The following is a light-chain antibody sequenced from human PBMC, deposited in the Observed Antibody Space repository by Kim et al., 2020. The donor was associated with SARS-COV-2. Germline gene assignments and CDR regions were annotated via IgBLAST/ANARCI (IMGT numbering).Light chain of an antibody. Sequence: PGDRATLSCTTSQSVSTYLAWYQHKPGQSPRLLIHDASSRATGVPARFSASGSGTDFTLTIDSLQPEDCAVYYCQQRSNWPEGLTFGGGTKVDIK. CDR1: QSVSTY. CDR3: QQRSNWPEGLT. V-gene: IGKV3-11*01. CDR2: DAS. J-gene: IGKJ4*01.